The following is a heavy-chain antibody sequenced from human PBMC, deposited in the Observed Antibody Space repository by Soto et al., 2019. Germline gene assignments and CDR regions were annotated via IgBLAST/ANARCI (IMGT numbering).Heavy chain of an antibody. J-gene: IGHJ6*02. D-gene: IGHD3-16*02. CDR3: ARLSTFGGVIAYYYYGMDV. V-gene: IGHV5-51*01. CDR1: GYSFTSYW. Sequence: GASLKISCKGSGYSFTSYWIGWVRQMPGKGLEWMGIIYPGDSDTRYSPSFQGQVTISADKSISTAYLQWSSLKASDTAMYYCARLSTFGGVIAYYYYGMDVWGQGTTVTVSS. CDR2: IYPGDSDT.